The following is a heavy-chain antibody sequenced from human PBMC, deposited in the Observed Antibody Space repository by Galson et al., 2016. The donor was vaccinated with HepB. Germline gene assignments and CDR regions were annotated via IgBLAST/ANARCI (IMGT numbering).Heavy chain of an antibody. CDR3: AKDIPPRGHDAFDI. Sequence: SLRLSCAASGFPLRSYAMSWVRQAPGKGLEWVSAISASGGNTYYADSVMGRFTISRDNSKNMLYLQMNSLRAEDTAIYYCAKDIPPRGHDAFDIWGRGTMVTVSS. CDR2: ISASGGNT. D-gene: IGHD2-21*01. CDR1: GFPLRSYA. V-gene: IGHV3-23*01. J-gene: IGHJ3*02.